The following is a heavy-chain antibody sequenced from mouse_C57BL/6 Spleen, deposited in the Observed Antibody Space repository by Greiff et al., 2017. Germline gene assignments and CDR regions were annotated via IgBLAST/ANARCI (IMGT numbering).Heavy chain of an antibody. V-gene: IGHV1-26*01. D-gene: IGHD1-1*01. CDR3: ARSDGSRKAWFAY. Sequence: EVQLQQSGPELVKPGASVKISCKASGYTFTDYYMNWVKQSHGKSLEWIGDINPNNGGTSYNQKFKGKATLTVDKSSSTAYMELRSLTSEDSAVYYCARSDGSRKAWFAYWGQGTLVTVSA. J-gene: IGHJ3*01. CDR1: GYTFTDYY. CDR2: INPNNGGT.